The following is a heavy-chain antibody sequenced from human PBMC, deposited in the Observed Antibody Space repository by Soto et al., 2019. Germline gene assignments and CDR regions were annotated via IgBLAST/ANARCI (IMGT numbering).Heavy chain of an antibody. J-gene: IGHJ4*02. CDR2: ISYDGSNK. CDR3: ARVPSSSGRAHFDY. CDR1: GFTFSSYA. D-gene: IGHD2-15*01. V-gene: IGHV3-30-3*01. Sequence: ESGGGVVQPGRSLRLSCAASGFTFSSYAMHGVRQAPGKGLEWVAVISYDGSNKYYADSVKGRFTISRDNSKNTLYLQMNSLRAEDTAVYYCARVPSSSGRAHFDYWGQGTLVTVSS.